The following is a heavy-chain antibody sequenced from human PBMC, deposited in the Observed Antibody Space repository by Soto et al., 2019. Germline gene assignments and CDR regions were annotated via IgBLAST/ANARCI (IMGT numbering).Heavy chain of an antibody. Sequence: QLQLQESGPGLVKPSETLSLTCTVSGGSISSSSYYWGWIRQPPGKGLEWIGSIYYSGSTYYNPSLQSRGTTSVDTSRSQSPLKLSSVTAADTAVYSCARRDGYNSFDYWGQGTLVTVSS. D-gene: IGHD5-12*01. CDR2: IYYSGST. J-gene: IGHJ4*02. CDR3: ARRDGYNSFDY. V-gene: IGHV4-39*01. CDR1: GGSISSSSYY.